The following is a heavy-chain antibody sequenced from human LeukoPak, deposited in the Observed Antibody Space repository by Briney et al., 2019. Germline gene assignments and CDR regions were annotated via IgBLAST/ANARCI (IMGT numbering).Heavy chain of an antibody. CDR1: GGTISSYA. J-gene: IGHJ4*02. V-gene: IGHV1-69*13. CDR2: IIPIFGTA. CDR3: AGSDGVVITFFDY. Sequence: ASVKVSCKASGGTISSYAISWVRQATGQGLEWMGGIIPIFGTANYAKKFQGRDTTTADESTSTAYMELSSMRSEDTAVYYCAGSDGVVITFFDYWGQGTLVTVSS. D-gene: IGHD3-3*01.